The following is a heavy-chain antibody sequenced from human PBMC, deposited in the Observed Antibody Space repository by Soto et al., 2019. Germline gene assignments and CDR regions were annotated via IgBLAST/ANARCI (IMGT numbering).Heavy chain of an antibody. CDR3: ARVVHHLWSCYYIPDT. V-gene: IGHV1-3*01. J-gene: IGHJ5*02. Sequence: ASVKVSCKASGYTFTSYAMHWVRQAPGQRLEWMGWINAGNGNTKYSQKFQGRVTITRDTSASTAYMELSSLRSEDTAVYYCARVVHHLWSCYYIPDTWRQGTLVTVSS. CDR2: INAGNGNT. D-gene: IGHD3-3*02. CDR1: GYTFTSYA.